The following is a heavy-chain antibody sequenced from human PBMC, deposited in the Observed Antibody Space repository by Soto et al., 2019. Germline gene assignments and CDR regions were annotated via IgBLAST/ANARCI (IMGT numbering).Heavy chain of an antibody. J-gene: IGHJ4*02. D-gene: IGHD1-26*01. CDR1: GYTFTSYA. V-gene: IGHV1-3*01. CDR2: INAGNGNT. Sequence: RASVNVSCKASGYTFTSYAMHWVRQAPGQRLEWMGWINAGNGNTKYSQKFQGRVTITRDTSASTAYMEVSSLRSEDTAVYYCARGARPLIDYWGQGTLVTVSS. CDR3: ARGARPLIDY.